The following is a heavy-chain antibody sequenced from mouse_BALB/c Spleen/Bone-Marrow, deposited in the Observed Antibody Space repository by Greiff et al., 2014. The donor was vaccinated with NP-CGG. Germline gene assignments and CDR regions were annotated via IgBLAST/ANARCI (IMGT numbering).Heavy chain of an antibody. D-gene: IGHD1-1*01. CDR1: GFTFSSYG. V-gene: IGHV5-6-3*01. CDR2: INNNGGST. Sequence: EVKLVESGGGLVQPGGSLKLSCVASGFTFSSYGMSWVRQTPEKRLELVATINNNGGSTYYPDSVKGQFTISRDNAKNTLYLQMSSLKSEDTAMYYCARVYGWYFDVWGAGTTVTVSS. J-gene: IGHJ1*01. CDR3: ARVYGWYFDV.